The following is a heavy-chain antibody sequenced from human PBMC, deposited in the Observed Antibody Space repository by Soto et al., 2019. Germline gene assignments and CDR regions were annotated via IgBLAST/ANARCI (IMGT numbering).Heavy chain of an antibody. CDR2: IIPIFGTA. J-gene: IGHJ4*02. CDR3: ARDLAAGTCDY. D-gene: IGHD6-13*01. Sequence: GASVKVSCKASGGTFSSYAISWVRQAPGQGLEWMGGIIPIFGTANYAQKLQGRVTMTTDTSTSTAYMELRSLRSDDTAVYYCARDLAAGTCDYWGQGTLVTVSS. CDR1: GGTFSSYA. V-gene: IGHV1-69*05.